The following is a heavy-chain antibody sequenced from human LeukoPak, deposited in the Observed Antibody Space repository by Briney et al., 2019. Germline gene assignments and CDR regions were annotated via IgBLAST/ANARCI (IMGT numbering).Heavy chain of an antibody. J-gene: IGHJ4*02. Sequence: GGSLRLSCAASGFTVSSNYMSWVRQAPGKGLEWVSVIYSGGSTYYADSVKGRFTISRHNSKNTLYLQMNSLRAEDTAVYYCARAKNWGALTAFDYWGQGTLVTVSS. D-gene: IGHD7-27*01. CDR3: ARAKNWGALTAFDY. V-gene: IGHV3-53*04. CDR2: IYSGGST. CDR1: GFTVSSNY.